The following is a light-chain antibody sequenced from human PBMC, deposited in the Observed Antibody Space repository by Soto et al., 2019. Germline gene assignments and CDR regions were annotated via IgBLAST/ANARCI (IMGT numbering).Light chain of an antibody. CDR1: QSVSKY. Sequence: EIVLTQSPATLSLSPGERATLSCRASQSVSKYLAWYQHKPGQAPRLLTYDASNRATGIPARFSGSGSGTDFTLTISILEPEDFAVYYCQHRFTWLTFGGGTRVEIK. CDR3: QHRFTWLT. J-gene: IGKJ4*01. V-gene: IGKV3-11*01. CDR2: DAS.